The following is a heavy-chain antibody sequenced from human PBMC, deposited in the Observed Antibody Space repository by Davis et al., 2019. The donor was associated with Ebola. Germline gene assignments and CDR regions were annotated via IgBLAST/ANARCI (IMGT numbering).Heavy chain of an antibody. V-gene: IGHV4-34*01. J-gene: IGHJ6*03. CDR2: INHSGST. D-gene: IGHD2-8*01. CDR3: ARGRMARYYYYYYMDV. CDR1: GSSISSYY. Sequence: PSETLSLTCTVSGSSISSYYWSWIRQPPGKGLEWIGEINHSGSTNYNPSLKSRVTISVDTSKNQFSLKLSSVTAADTAVYYCARGRMARYYYYYYMDVWGKGTTVTVSS.